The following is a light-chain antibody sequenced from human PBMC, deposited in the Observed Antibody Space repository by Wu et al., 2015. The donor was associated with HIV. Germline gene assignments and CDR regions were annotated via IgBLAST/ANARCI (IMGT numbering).Light chain of an antibody. Sequence: EIVLTQSPGTLSLSPGEGATLSCRASQSLNSNYLAWYQQKPGQPPRLLIYGASNRATGIPDRFSARGSGTDFTLTISRLEPEDFAVYYCQQYGHSPYSFGQGPSWRS. V-gene: IGKV3-20*01. CDR3: QQYGHSPYS. CDR1: QSLNSNY. J-gene: IGKJ2*03. CDR2: GAS.